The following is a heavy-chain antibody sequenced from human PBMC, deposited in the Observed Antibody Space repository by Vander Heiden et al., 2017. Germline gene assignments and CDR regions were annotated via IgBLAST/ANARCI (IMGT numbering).Heavy chain of an antibody. CDR2: ISWDGGST. J-gene: IGHJ6*02. CDR1: RFTFDDYA. D-gene: IGHD5-18*01. CDR3: AKDGIKYGYGSFYYYYGMDV. V-gene: IGHV3-43D*04. Sequence: EMQLVESGGVAVQPGGSLRLPRAPPRFTFDDYAMHRVRQAPVKGLEWVSLISWDGGSTYYADSVKGRFTISRDNSKDSLYLQMNSLRAEDTALYYCAKDGIKYGYGSFYYYYGMDVWGQGTTVTVSS.